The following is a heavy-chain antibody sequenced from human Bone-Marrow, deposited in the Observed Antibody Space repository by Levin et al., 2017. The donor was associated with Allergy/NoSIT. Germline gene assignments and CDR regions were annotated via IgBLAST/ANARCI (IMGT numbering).Heavy chain of an antibody. CDR2: INAGNGNT. CDR3: ARDHVRAAAPTGTTNYYYYGMDV. D-gene: IGHD1-7*01. J-gene: IGHJ6*02. V-gene: IGHV1-3*01. CDR1: GYTFTSYA. Sequence: GASVKVSCKASGYTFTSYAMHWVRQAPGQRLEWMGWINAGNGNTKYSQKFQGRVTITRDTSASTAYMELSSLRSEDTAVYYCARDHVRAAAPTGTTNYYYYGMDVWGQGTTVTVSS.